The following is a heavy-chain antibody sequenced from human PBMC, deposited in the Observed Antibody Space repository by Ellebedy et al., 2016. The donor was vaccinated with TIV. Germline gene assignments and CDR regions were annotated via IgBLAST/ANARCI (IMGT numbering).Heavy chain of an antibody. CDR2: IYYSGST. V-gene: IGHV4-59*12. Sequence: MPSETLSLTCTVSGGSISSYYWSWIRQPPGKGLAWIGYIYYSGSTNYNPSLKSRVTISVDTSKNQFSLKLSSVTAADTAVYYCARAREQLALDYWGQGTLVTVSS. J-gene: IGHJ4*02. CDR3: ARAREQLALDY. D-gene: IGHD6-6*01. CDR1: GGSISSYY.